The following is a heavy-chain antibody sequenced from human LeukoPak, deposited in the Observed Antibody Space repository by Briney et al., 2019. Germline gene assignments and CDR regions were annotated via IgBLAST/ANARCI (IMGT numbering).Heavy chain of an antibody. J-gene: IGHJ1*01. CDR3: ARSYAYCGGNCYTQRYFQH. CDR1: GDSITSYF. V-gene: IGHV4-59*08. Sequence: SETLSLTCSVSGDSITSYFWSWIRHPPGKGLEWIDYVYYSGSTNYNPSLKSRVTISVDTSKNQSSLKMSYVTDADTTVYYCARSYAYCGGNCYTQRYFQHWGPGNLVTVSS. CDR2: VYYSGST. D-gene: IGHD2-21*02.